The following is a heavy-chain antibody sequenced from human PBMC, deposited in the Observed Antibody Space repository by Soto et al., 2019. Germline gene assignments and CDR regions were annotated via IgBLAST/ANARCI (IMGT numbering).Heavy chain of an antibody. CDR2: ISAYNGNT. CDR1: GYTFTSCG. D-gene: IGHD6-19*01. V-gene: IGHV1-18*04. CDR3: AREDGYSSGWYNYYYGMDV. Sequence: ASVKVSCKASGYTFTSCGISWVRQAPGQGLEWMGWISAYNGNTNYAQKLQGRVTMTTDTSTSTAYMELRSLRSDDTAVYYCAREDGYSSGWYNYYYGMDVWGQGTTVTVSS. J-gene: IGHJ6*02.